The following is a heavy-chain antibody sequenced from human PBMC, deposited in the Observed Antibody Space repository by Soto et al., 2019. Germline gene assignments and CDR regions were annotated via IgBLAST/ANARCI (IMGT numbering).Heavy chain of an antibody. D-gene: IGHD1-1*01. V-gene: IGHV4-30-4*01. CDR3: AHDSNGGNTYFDL. Sequence: VQLQESGPGLLRPSETLSLTCTVSGGSLSSGNFYWRWIRQPPGKGLEWIGYIYFRGSTSYRPSLTSRLTRTLNTSNSQFSLKRTSVTAADTAVYYCAHDSNGGNTYFDLWGQGALVTVSS. CDR1: GGSLSSGNFY. CDR2: IYFRGST. J-gene: IGHJ4*02.